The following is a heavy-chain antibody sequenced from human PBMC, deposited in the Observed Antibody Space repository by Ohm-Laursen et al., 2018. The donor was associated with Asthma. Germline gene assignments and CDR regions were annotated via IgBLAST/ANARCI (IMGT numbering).Heavy chain of an antibody. V-gene: IGHV4-59*01. CDR2: IYNIGST. D-gene: IGHD5-18*01. J-gene: IGHJ4*02. CDR1: GGSISSCY. Sequence: SETLSLTCTVSGGSISSCYWSWIRQPPGKGLEWIGYIYNIGSTSYNPSLKSRVTISVDTSKNQFSLKLSSVTAADTAVYYCARGRGYSYGYYFDYWGQGTLVTVSS. CDR3: ARGRGYSYGYYFDY.